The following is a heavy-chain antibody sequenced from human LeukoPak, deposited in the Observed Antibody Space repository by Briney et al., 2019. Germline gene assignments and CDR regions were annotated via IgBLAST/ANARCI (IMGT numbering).Heavy chain of an antibody. CDR1: GFTFSSHG. J-gene: IGHJ4*02. Sequence: GGSLRLSCAASGFTFSSHGMNWVRQAPGEGLEWVSAISGSGGSTYYADSVKGRFTISRDNSKNTLYLQMNSLRAEDTAVYYCAKKSGKYCSSTSCQMGYWGQGTLVTVSS. CDR3: AKKSGKYCSSTSCQMGY. D-gene: IGHD2-2*01. CDR2: ISGSGGST. V-gene: IGHV3-23*01.